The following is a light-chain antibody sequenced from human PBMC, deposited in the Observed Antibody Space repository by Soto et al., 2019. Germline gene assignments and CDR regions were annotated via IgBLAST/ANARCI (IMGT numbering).Light chain of an antibody. Sequence: DIQLTQSPSTLPASVGDRVPITCRASQSISNWLAWYHQKPGTAPQLLIYHASTLESGVPSRFSCSGSGTEFTLTISSLQPDDLATYYCQQYMSYSFGQGTKVDIK. CDR2: HAS. J-gene: IGKJ1*01. CDR1: QSISNW. V-gene: IGKV1-5*01. CDR3: QQYMSYS.